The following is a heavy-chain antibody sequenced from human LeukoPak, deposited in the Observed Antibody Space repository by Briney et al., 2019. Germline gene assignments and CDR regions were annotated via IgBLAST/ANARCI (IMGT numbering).Heavy chain of an antibody. J-gene: IGHJ6*02. D-gene: IGHD2-2*01. CDR3: SRGRLERGTTVWSSPLPKTYYYYHGMDV. Sequence: SQTLSLTCTVSGGSISSGGYYWTWIRQHPGKGLEWIGYMQSSGTTYYNPSLQSRLTISLDASNNPFSLDLRSVTAADTAVYYCSRGRLERGTTVWSSPLPKTYYYYHGMDVWGQGTTVIVSS. CDR2: MQSSGTT. CDR1: GGSISSGGYY. V-gene: IGHV4-31*03.